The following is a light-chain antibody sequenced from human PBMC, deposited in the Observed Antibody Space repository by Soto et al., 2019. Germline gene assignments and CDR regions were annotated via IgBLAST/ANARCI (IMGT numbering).Light chain of an antibody. Sequence: EIVLTQSPATLSLSPGERATLSCRASQSVSSYLAWYQQKPGQAPRLLIYDASNRATGITARFSGSGSGTDFTLTIRSLEPEEVAVYYCKQRSNWPPSWTFGQGTKVEIK. CDR3: KQRSNWPPSWT. CDR1: QSVSSY. J-gene: IGKJ1*01. V-gene: IGKV3-11*01. CDR2: DAS.